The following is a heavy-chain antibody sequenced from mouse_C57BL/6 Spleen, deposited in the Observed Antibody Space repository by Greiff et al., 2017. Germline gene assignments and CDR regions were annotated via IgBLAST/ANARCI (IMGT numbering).Heavy chain of an antibody. CDR2: IYPGSGNT. D-gene: IGHD2-12*01. V-gene: IGHV1-76*01. Sequence: QVQLQQSGAELVRPGASVKLSCKASGYTFTDYYINWVKQRPGQGLEWIARIYPGSGNTYYNEKFKGKATLTAEKSSSTAYMQLSSLTSEDSAVYFGAREVLSYYFDSWGQGTTLTVSS. CDR1: GYTFTDYY. CDR3: AREVLSYYFDS. J-gene: IGHJ2*01.